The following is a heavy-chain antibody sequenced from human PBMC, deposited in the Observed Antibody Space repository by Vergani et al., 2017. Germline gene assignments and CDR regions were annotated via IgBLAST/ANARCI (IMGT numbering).Heavy chain of an antibody. CDR1: GGSFTSYH. CDR3: ARVNTETNGHLYYYYYMDV. Sequence: QVQLQQLGGGLLKPSETLSLTCVVNGGSFTSYHWTWIRQSPGEGLEWVGDIDHTGRPEYNPSLKSRLTMSVDKSRNQFSLTLNSVTATDTAIYFCARVNTETNGHLYYYYYMDVWGQGTAVTVS. J-gene: IGHJ6*03. CDR2: IDHTGRP. V-gene: IGHV4-34*01. D-gene: IGHD4-11*01.